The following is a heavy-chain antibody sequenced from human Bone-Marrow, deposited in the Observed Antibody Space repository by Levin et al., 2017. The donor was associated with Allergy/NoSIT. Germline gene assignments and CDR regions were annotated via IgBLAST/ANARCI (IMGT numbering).Heavy chain of an antibody. D-gene: IGHD5-12*01. Sequence: HGESLKISCAASGFTFSSYGMHWVRQAPGKGLEWVAVIWYDGSNKYYADSVKGRFTISRDNSKNTLYLQMNSLRAEDTAVYYCARGDSGYDFGQIDYWGQGTLVTVSS. CDR2: IWYDGSNK. CDR3: ARGDSGYDFGQIDY. J-gene: IGHJ4*02. V-gene: IGHV3-33*01. CDR1: GFTFSSYG.